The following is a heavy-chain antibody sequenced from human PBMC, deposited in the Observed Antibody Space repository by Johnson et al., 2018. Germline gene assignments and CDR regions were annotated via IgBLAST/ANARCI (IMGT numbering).Heavy chain of an antibody. D-gene: IGHD3-3*01. Sequence: VESGGGLVQPGGSLRLSCVASGFTLSSHSMNWVRQAPGKGLEWISYITLSSTTIYYADSVKGRFTISRDNAKNSLYLQMKGLRDEDTAVYYCAREKATITVSGVVKYAMAVWGQGTTVTVSS. CDR2: ITLSSTTI. J-gene: IGHJ6*02. V-gene: IGHV3-48*02. CDR1: GFTLSSHS. CDR3: AREKATITVSGVVKYAMAV.